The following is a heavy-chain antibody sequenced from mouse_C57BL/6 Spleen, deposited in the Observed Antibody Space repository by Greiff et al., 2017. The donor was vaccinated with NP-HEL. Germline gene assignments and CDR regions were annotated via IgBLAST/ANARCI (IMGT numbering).Heavy chain of an antibody. CDR1: GFTFSDYY. Sequence: EVNVVESGGGLVQPGGSLKLSCAASGFTFSDYYMYWVRQTPEKRLEWVAYISTGGGSTYSPDTVKGRFTLSRDNAKNTLCLQMSRLKSDDTARYYCARRGGLWGYFDVWGTGTTVTVSS. D-gene: IGHD1-1*02. J-gene: IGHJ1*03. CDR3: ARRGGLWGYFDV. CDR2: ISTGGGST. V-gene: IGHV5-12*01.